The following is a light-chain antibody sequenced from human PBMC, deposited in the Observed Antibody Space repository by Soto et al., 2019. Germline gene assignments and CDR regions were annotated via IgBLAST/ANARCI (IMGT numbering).Light chain of an antibody. CDR1: GSDVGGYNY. CDR3: QSFDINNVV. CDR2: EVS. J-gene: IGLJ2*01. Sequence: QSALTQPASVSGSPGQSITISCTGTGSDVGGYNYVSWYQQHPGKAPKLMIYEVSNRPSGVSNRFSGSKSGSTASLTISGLQAEDEADYYCQSFDINNVVFGGGTKVTVL. V-gene: IGLV2-14*01.